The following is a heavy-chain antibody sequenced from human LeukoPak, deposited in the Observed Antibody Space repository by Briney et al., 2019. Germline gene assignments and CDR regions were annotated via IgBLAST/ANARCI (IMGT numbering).Heavy chain of an antibody. Sequence: SETLSLTCTVSGGSISRSSYYWGWIRQPPGKGLEWIGSFYYSGSTYYNPSLKSRVTISVDTSKNQFSLKLSSVTAADTAVYYCARQTGYSSSWEKYNWFDPWGQGTLVTVSS. CDR2: FYYSGST. D-gene: IGHD6-13*01. CDR1: GGSISRSSYY. J-gene: IGHJ5*02. V-gene: IGHV4-39*01. CDR3: ARQTGYSSSWEKYNWFDP.